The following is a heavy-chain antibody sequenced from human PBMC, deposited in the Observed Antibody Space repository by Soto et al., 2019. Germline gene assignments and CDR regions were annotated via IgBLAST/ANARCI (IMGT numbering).Heavy chain of an antibody. CDR2: ISYDGSNK. V-gene: IGHV3-30-3*01. CDR1: GFTFSSYA. CDR3: ARDEGVYDSSGYPLGD. Sequence: GGSLRLSCAASGFTFSSYAMHWVRQAPGKGLEWVAVISYDGSNKYYADSVKGRFTISRDNSKNTLYLQMNSLRAEDTAVYYCARDEGVYDSSGYPLGDWGQGTLVTVSS. D-gene: IGHD3-22*01. J-gene: IGHJ4*02.